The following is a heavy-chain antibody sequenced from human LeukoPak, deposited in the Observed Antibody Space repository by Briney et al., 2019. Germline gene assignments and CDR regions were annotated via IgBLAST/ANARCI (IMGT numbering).Heavy chain of an antibody. V-gene: IGHV3-23*01. CDR1: GFIFSNYG. CDR3: AKQHYDILTGGGGFPLGY. Sequence: GGSLRLSCAASGFIFSNYGMSWVRQAPGKGLEWVSAISGSGGSTYYADSVKGRFTISRDNSKNTLYLQMNSLRAEDTAVYYCAKQHYDILTGGGGFPLGYWGQGTLVTVSS. CDR2: ISGSGGST. D-gene: IGHD3-9*01. J-gene: IGHJ4*02.